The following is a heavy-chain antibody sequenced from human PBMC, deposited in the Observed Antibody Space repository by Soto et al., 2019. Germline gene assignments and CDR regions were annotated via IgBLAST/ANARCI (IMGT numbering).Heavy chain of an antibody. CDR1: GYTFNSYG. CDR3: ARVLGGSIFGVLVPTGLGMDV. Sequence: ASVKVSCKASGYTFNSYGISWVRQAPGQGLEWMGWISAYNGDTNYPQKLQGRVAMTTDTSTGTAYMELRSLRSDDTAVYYFARVLGGSIFGVLVPTGLGMDVWGQGTTVTVSS. D-gene: IGHD3-3*01. CDR2: ISAYNGDT. J-gene: IGHJ6*02. V-gene: IGHV1-18*01.